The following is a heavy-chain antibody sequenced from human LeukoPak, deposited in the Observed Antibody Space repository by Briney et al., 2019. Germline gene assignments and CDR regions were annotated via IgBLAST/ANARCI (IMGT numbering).Heavy chain of an antibody. CDR2: IKQDGSEK. Sequence: PGGSLRLSCAASGFTFSSSWMSWVRQPPGKGLEWVANIKQDGSEKYYVDSVEGRFTISRDNAKNSLYLQMNSLRGEDTAVYYCARGTSGWYVEDYWGQGTLVTVSS. D-gene: IGHD6-19*01. CDR3: ARGTSGWYVEDY. CDR1: GFTFSSSW. V-gene: IGHV3-7*04. J-gene: IGHJ4*02.